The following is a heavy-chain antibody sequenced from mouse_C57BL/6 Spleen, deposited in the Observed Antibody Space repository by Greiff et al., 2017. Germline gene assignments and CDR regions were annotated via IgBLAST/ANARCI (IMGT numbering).Heavy chain of an antibody. CDR2: INPGSGGT. Sequence: VQLQQSGAELVRPGTSVKVSCKASGYAFTNYLIEWVKQRSGQGLEWIGVINPGSGGTNYNEKFKGKATLTADKSSSTAYMQLSSLTSEDSAVYFCARSYYDYQVGFAYWGQGTLVTVSA. CDR1: GYAFTNYL. V-gene: IGHV1-54*01. D-gene: IGHD2-4*01. J-gene: IGHJ3*01. CDR3: ARSYYDYQVGFAY.